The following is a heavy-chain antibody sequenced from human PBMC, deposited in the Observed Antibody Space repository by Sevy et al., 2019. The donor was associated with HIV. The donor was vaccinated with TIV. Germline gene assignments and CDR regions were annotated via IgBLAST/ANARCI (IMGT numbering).Heavy chain of an antibody. V-gene: IGHV3-30*18. CDR2: ISYDGSNK. Sequence: GGSLRLSCAASGFTFSSYGMHWVRQAPGKGLEWVAVISYDGSNKYYADSVKGRFTISRDNSKNTLYLQMNSLRAEDTAVYYCAKAPGPDGELGYYYYGMDVWGQGTTVTVSS. D-gene: IGHD3-10*01. CDR1: GFTFSSYG. J-gene: IGHJ6*02. CDR3: AKAPGPDGELGYYYYGMDV.